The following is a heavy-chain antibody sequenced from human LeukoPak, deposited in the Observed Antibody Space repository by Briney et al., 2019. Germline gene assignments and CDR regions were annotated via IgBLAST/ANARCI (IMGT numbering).Heavy chain of an antibody. CDR1: GFTVSSNY. CDR3: ARDGDDTSGYFSPFDY. V-gene: IGHV3-53*01. J-gene: IGHJ4*02. Sequence: GGSLRLSCAVSGFTVSSNYMSWVRQAPGKGLEWVSVIYSGGSTYYADSVKDRFTISRDNSKNTLYLQMNSLRVDDTAVYYCARDGDDTSGYFSPFDYWGQGTLVTVSS. D-gene: IGHD3-22*01. CDR2: IYSGGST.